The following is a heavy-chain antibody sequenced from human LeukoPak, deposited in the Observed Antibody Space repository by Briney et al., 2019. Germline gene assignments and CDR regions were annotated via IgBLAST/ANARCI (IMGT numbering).Heavy chain of an antibody. CDR2: IYYSGST. CDR1: GGSISSYY. CDR3: ARSLSSGWFDY. Sequence: SETLSLTCTVSGGSISSYYWSWIRQPPGKGLEWIGYIYYSGSTNYNPSLKSRVTISVDTSKNQFSLKLSSVAAADTAVYYCARSLSSGWFDYWGQGTLVTVSS. V-gene: IGHV4-59*08. J-gene: IGHJ5*01. D-gene: IGHD6-25*01.